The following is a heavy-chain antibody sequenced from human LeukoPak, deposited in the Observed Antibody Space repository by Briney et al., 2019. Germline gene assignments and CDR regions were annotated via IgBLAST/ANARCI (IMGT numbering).Heavy chain of an antibody. Sequence: SETLSLTCTVSGVSISSSTNYWGCHRPPQGQGLEWIGSIYYSGSTYYNPSLKSRITLSVDTSKNQFSLKLSSVTAADTAVYYCARQSILLSAGATFLDYWGQGTLVTVSS. J-gene: IGHJ4*02. CDR1: GVSISSSTNY. V-gene: IGHV4-39*01. CDR2: IYYSGST. CDR3: ARQSILLSAGATFLDY. D-gene: IGHD4/OR15-4a*01.